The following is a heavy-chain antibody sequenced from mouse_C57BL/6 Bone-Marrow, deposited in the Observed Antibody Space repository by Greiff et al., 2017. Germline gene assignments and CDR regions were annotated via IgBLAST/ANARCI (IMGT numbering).Heavy chain of an antibody. J-gene: IGHJ3*01. CDR2: IYPRSGNT. Sequence: QVQLQQSGAELARPGASVKLSCKASGYTFTSYGISWVKQRTGQGLEWIGEIYPRSGNTYDTEKFKGKATLTADKSSSTAYMWLRSRTSEDSAVYFCARSGSYYSNYLAWFAYWGQGTLVTVSA. CDR1: GYTFTSYG. D-gene: IGHD2-5*01. V-gene: IGHV1-81*01. CDR3: ARSGSYYSNYLAWFAY.